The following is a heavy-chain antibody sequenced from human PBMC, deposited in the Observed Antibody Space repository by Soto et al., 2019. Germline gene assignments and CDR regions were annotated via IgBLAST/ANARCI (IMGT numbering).Heavy chain of an antibody. Sequence: GASVKVSCKASGYTFTSYAMHWVRQAPGQGLEWMGWISPYSGNTHYASKVQGRLTMTTDTSTSTAYMDLGSLTSGDTAVYYCAMVDNYVTPTPQDVWGQGTTVTVSS. J-gene: IGHJ6*02. CDR3: AMVDNYVTPTPQDV. D-gene: IGHD3-16*01. CDR2: ISPYSGNT. V-gene: IGHV1-18*01. CDR1: GYTFTSYA.